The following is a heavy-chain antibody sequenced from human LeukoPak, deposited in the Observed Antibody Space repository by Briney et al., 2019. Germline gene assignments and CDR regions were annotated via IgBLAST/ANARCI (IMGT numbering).Heavy chain of an antibody. D-gene: IGHD6-19*01. CDR2: IIPILGIA. Sequence: GASVKVSCKASGGTFSSYAIRWVRQAPGQELEWMGRIIPILGIANYAQKFQGRVTITADKSTSTAYMKLSSLRSEDTAVYYCASIAVAGGGYFQHWGQGTLVTVSS. CDR1: GGTFSSYA. CDR3: ASIAVAGGGYFQH. J-gene: IGHJ1*01. V-gene: IGHV1-69*04.